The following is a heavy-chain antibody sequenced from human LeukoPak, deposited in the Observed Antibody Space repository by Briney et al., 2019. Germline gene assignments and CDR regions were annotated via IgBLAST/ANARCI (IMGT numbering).Heavy chain of an antibody. J-gene: IGHJ4*02. D-gene: IGHD1-26*01. CDR1: GFTFGESA. CDR3: AREGTGGATLDFDY. Sequence: GGSLRLSCVASGFTFGESAMHWVRQAPGKGLEWVANIKQDGSEKYYVDSVKGRFTISRDNAKNSLYLQMNSLRAEDTAVYYCAREGTGGATLDFDYWGQGTLVTVSS. V-gene: IGHV3-7*01. CDR2: IKQDGSEK.